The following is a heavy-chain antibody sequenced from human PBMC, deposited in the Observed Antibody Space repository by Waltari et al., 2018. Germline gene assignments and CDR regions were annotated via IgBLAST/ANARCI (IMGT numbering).Heavy chain of an antibody. CDR3: ARDTPGDGIDR. V-gene: IGHV3-74*01. CDR2: VNSGGTDS. CDR1: GFTFSDYW. J-gene: IGHJ5*02. Sequence: EVQLVESGGGLVQPGGSLRLPWAALGFTFSDYWMHWVRQVPGKGLLWVSHVNSGGTDSTYADSVKGRFTISRDNAKNTLYLQMNSLRVEDTAVYYCARDTPGDGIDRWGQGTLVTVSP. D-gene: IGHD2-21*01.